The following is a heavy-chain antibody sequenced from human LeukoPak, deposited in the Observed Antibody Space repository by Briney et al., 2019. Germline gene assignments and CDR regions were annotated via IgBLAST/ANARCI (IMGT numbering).Heavy chain of an antibody. J-gene: IGHJ5*02. Sequence: SVKVSRKASGGTFSSYAISWVRQAPGLGLEWMGGIIPIFGTANYAQKFQGRVTITTDESTSTAYMELSSLRSEDTAVYYCARWGVDYGGNSASWFDPWGQGTLVTVSS. CDR3: ARWGVDYGGNSASWFDP. CDR1: GGTFSSYA. CDR2: IIPIFGTA. D-gene: IGHD4-23*01. V-gene: IGHV1-69*05.